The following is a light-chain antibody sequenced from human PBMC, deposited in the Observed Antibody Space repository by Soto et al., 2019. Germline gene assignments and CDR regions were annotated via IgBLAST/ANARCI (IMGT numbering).Light chain of an antibody. Sequence: ETVMTHSPATLSVSPGERATLSCRASQSVDSHLAWYRQKPGQAPRLLIYGASTRATGIPARFSGSGSGTEFTLTISSLQSEDFAVYYCQQYSNWPPITFGQGTRLEVK. V-gene: IGKV3-15*01. CDR3: QQYSNWPPIT. J-gene: IGKJ5*01. CDR1: QSVDSH. CDR2: GAS.